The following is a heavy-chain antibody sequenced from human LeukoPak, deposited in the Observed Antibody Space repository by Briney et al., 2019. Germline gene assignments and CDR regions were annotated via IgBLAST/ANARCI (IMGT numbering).Heavy chain of an antibody. CDR3: ALTYYYDSSGYYYDY. CDR2: IYYSGST. D-gene: IGHD3-22*01. Sequence: PSETLSLTCTVSGGSISSSSYYWGWIRQPPGKGLEWIGSIYYSGSTYYNPPLKSRVIISVDTSKNQFSLKLSSVTAADTAVYYCALTYYYDSSGYYYDYWGQGTLVTVSS. CDR1: GGSISSSSYY. V-gene: IGHV4-39*01. J-gene: IGHJ4*02.